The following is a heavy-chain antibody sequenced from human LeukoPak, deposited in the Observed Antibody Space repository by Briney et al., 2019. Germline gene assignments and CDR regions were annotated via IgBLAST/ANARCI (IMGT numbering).Heavy chain of an antibody. D-gene: IGHD2-21*01. CDR1: GFTFSNYA. CDR2: NGNA. CDR3: ATYYVGVGGRGH. V-gene: IGHV4-59*01. Sequence: GSLRLSCAASGFTFSNYAMSWVRQAPGKGLEWIGHNGNANYNPSLQSRVTISIDTSKNHFTLSLNSVTAADTAVYYCATYYVGVGGRGHWGPGTLVIVSS. J-gene: IGHJ4*02.